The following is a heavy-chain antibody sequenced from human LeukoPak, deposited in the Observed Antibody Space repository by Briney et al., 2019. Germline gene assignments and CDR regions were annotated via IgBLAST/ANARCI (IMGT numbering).Heavy chain of an antibody. CDR1: GGSISSYY. D-gene: IGHD3-22*01. CDR2: IYYSGST. V-gene: IGHV4-39*07. Sequence: SETLSLTCTVSGGSISSYYWSWIRQPPGKGLEWIGSIYYSGSTYYNPSLKSRVTISVDTSKNQFSLKLSSVTAADTAVYYCARDRDSSGYYYVFGLFDYWGQGTLVTVSS. CDR3: ARDRDSSGYYYVFGLFDY. J-gene: IGHJ4*02.